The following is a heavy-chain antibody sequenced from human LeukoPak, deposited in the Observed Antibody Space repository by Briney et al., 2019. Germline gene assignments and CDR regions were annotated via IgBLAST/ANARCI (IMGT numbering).Heavy chain of an antibody. V-gene: IGHV3-23*01. CDR3: AKETYYYDSSGYYPGAFDI. J-gene: IGHJ3*02. CDR2: ISGSGGST. D-gene: IGHD3-22*01. Sequence: PGGSLRLSCAASGFTFSSYAMSWVRQAPGKGLEWVSAISGSGGSTYYADSVKGRFTISRDNSKNTLYLQMNSLRAEDTAVYYCAKETYYYDSSGYYPGAFDIWGQGTMVTVSS. CDR1: GFTFSSYA.